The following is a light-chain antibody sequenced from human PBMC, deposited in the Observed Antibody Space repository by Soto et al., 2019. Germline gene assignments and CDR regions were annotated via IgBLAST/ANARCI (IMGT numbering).Light chain of an antibody. CDR1: QSVTSNY. CDR2: GAS. J-gene: IGKJ1*01. V-gene: IGKV3-20*01. CDR3: QQHGSSPPSWT. Sequence: ETVLTQSPGTLSLSPGERATLSCRARQSVTSNYLAWYQQKSGQAPRLLIYGASNRATRIPDRFSGSGSGTDFTLTISRLVPEDFAVYYCQQHGSSPPSWTFGQGTKVEIK.